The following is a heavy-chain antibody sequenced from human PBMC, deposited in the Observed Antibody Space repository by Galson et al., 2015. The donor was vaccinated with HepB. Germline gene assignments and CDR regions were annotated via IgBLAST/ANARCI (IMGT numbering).Heavy chain of an antibody. CDR3: AREYCSSTSCYSLGRNAFDI. CDR2: IIPIFGTA. J-gene: IGHJ3*02. V-gene: IGHV1-69*13. D-gene: IGHD2-2*01. Sequence: SVKVSCKASGGTFSSYAISWVRQAPGQGLEWMGGIIPIFGTANYAQKFQGRVTITADESTSTAYMELSSLRSEDTAVYYCAREYCSSTSCYSLGRNAFDIWGQGTMVTVSS. CDR1: GGTFSSYA.